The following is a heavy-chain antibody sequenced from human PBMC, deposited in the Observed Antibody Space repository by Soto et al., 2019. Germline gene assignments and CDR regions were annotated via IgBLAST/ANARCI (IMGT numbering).Heavy chain of an antibody. V-gene: IGHV3-30*18. CDR3: PKFEIFPLPNGMDV. J-gene: IGHJ6*02. D-gene: IGHD3-9*01. Sequence: PGGSLRLSCAASGFTFSSYGMHWVRQAPGKGLEWGAVISCAGSNKYYADSVKGRFTISRDNSKNTLYLQMNSLRAEDTAVYYCPKFEIFPLPNGMDVWGQGTTVTVAS. CDR2: ISCAGSNK. CDR1: GFTFSSYG.